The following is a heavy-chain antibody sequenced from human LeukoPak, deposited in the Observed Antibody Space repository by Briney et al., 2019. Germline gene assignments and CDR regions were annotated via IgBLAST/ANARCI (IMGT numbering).Heavy chain of an antibody. CDR3: TTDLEYSSSAIYFDY. CDR2: IKSKTDGGTT. J-gene: IGHJ4*02. CDR1: GFTFSNAW. D-gene: IGHD6-19*01. Sequence: PGGSLRLSCAASGFTFSNAWMSWVRQAPGKGLEWVGRIKSKTDGGTTDYAAPVKGRFTISRDDSKNTLYLQMNSLKTEDTAVYYCTTDLEYSSSAIYFDYWGQGTLVTVSS. V-gene: IGHV3-15*01.